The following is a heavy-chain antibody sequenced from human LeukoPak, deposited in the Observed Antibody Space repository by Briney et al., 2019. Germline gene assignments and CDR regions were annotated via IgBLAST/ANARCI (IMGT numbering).Heavy chain of an antibody. CDR3: ARGPLRNWGNYYYYYYGMDV. CDR2: ISYDGSNK. D-gene: IGHD3-9*01. J-gene: IGHJ6*02. V-gene: IGHV3-30*03. CDR1: GFTFSSYS. Sequence: GSLRLSCAASGFTFSSYSMNWVRQAPGKGLEWVAVISYDGSNKYYADSVKGRFTISRDNSKNTLYLQMNSLRAEDTAVYYCARGPLRNWGNYYYYYYGMDVWGQGTTVTVSS.